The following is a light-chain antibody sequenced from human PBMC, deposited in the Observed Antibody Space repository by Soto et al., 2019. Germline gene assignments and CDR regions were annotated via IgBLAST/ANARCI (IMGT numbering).Light chain of an antibody. J-gene: IGKJ1*01. V-gene: IGKV3-20*01. CDR1: QSVSSSS. CDR3: KPYGSSTET. Sequence: EIVLTQAPGTLSLSPVERATLSCRARQSVSSSSLAWYQQKPGQAPRLLIYCASSRATGIPDRFSGSGSGTDFTLTSSRLEPEDFAVYYCKPYGSSTETFGHGTKVEIK. CDR2: CAS.